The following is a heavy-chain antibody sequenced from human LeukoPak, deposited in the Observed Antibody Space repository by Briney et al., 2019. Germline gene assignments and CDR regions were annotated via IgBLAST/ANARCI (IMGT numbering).Heavy chain of an antibody. J-gene: IGHJ6*04. CDR3: ARRAIEVVPAAMRDYYYYGMDV. CDR1: GWSFSGYY. CDR2: INHSGST. D-gene: IGHD2-2*01. Sequence: SESLSLTCAAYGWSFSGYYWSRIRQPPGKGLEWIGEINHSGSTNYNLYLKSRVTISVDTSKNQCSLKLSSVTAADTAVYNCARRAIEVVPAAMRDYYYYGMDVWGKGTTVTVSS. V-gene: IGHV4-34*01.